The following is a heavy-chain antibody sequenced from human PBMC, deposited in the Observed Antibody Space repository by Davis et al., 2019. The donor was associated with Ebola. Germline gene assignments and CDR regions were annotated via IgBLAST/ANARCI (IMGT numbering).Heavy chain of an antibody. D-gene: IGHD6-6*01. Sequence: PVKVSCKASGGTFSSYAISWVRQAPGQGLEWMGGIIPIFGTANYAQKFQGRVTITADKSTSTAYMELSSLRSEDTAVYYCARSSSSAIRYYYGMDVWGQGTTVTVSS. V-gene: IGHV1-69*06. CDR2: IIPIFGTA. CDR3: ARSSSSAIRYYYGMDV. CDR1: GGTFSSYA. J-gene: IGHJ6*02.